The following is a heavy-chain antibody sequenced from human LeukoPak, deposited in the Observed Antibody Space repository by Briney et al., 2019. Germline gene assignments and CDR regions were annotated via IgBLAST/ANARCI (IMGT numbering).Heavy chain of an antibody. CDR3: ARDYGGNSGWFDP. J-gene: IGHJ5*02. Sequence: ASVKVSCKASGYTFTSYDINWVRQATGQGLEWLGWMNPNSGNTGYAEKFQGRVTITRNTAISTAYMELSSLRSEDTAVYYCARDYGGNSGWFDPRGQGTLVTVSS. V-gene: IGHV1-8*03. D-gene: IGHD4-23*01. CDR2: MNPNSGNT. CDR1: GYTFTSYD.